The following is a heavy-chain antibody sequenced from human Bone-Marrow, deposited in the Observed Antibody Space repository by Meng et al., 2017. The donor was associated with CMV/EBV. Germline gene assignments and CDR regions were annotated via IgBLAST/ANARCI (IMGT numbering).Heavy chain of an antibody. D-gene: IGHD2/OR15-2a*01. CDR2: IDNSDGRST. CDR1: GFTVRNYW. Sequence: EVQLGASGGGLVQPGGSLRLPCAVSGFTVRNYWMHWVRQRSGKGLEWVSRIDNSDGRSTSYADSVRGRFTISRDNAKNTLYLQMDSLRVEDTAVYYCARGVAEYLGWEMGYWGQGTLVTVSS. V-gene: IGHV3-74*01. J-gene: IGHJ4*02. CDR3: ARGVAEYLGWEMGY.